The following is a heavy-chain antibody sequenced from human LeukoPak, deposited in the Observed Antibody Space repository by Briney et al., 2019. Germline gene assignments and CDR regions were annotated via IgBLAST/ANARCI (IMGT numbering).Heavy chain of an antibody. CDR2: INPSGGST. CDR1: GYTFTSYY. CDR3: ARGYDYVWGSYRAPFDY. Sequence: ASVKVSCKASGYTFTSYYMHWVRQAPGQGLEWMGIINPSGGSTSYAQKFQGRVTMTRDTSTSTVYMELSSLRSEDTAVYYCARGYDYVWGSYRAPFDYGGQGTLVTVSS. J-gene: IGHJ4*02. D-gene: IGHD3-16*02. V-gene: IGHV1-46*01.